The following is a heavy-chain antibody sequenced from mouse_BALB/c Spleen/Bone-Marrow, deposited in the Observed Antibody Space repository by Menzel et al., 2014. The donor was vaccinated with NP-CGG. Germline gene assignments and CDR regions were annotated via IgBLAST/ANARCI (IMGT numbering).Heavy chain of an antibody. CDR1: GFTFSSYG. J-gene: IGHJ2*01. CDR3: ARSQAYYGNYFDY. Sequence: EVQVVESGGGLVQPGGSLKLSCAASGFTFSSYGMSWVRQTPDKRLELVATINSNGGSTYYADSVKGRFTISRDNAKNTLYLQMSSLKSEDTAMYYCARSQAYYGNYFDYWGQGTTLTVSS. V-gene: IGHV5-6-3*01. CDR2: INSNGGST. D-gene: IGHD2-10*01.